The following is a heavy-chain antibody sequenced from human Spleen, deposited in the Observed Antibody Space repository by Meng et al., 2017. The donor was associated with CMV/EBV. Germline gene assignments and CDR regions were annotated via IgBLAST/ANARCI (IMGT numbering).Heavy chain of an antibody. CDR1: RFTFSTYW. J-gene: IGHJ2*01. Sequence: KGSRFTFSTYWIAWLRQKLGKGPEWMGIIHPSDSDTRYSPSFQGQVTFSVDNSISTAYLRWRSLKVSDTAMYYCATQVDSSSLDFGLWGRGSLVTVSS. CDR3: ATQVDSSSLDFGL. V-gene: IGHV5-51*01. D-gene: IGHD2-2*01. CDR2: IHPSDSDT.